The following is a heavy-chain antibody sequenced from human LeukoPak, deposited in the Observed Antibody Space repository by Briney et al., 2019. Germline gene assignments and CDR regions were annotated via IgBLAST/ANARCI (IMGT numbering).Heavy chain of an antibody. CDR2: IKQDGGDK. V-gene: IGHV3-7*01. CDR1: GFTFSNNW. Sequence: GGSLRLSCAASGFTFSNNWMSWVRQAPGKGLEWVANIKQDGGDKYYVDSVKGRFTISRDNAKNSQYLQMNSLRAEDTAVYYCARARTLLRYFVSSHYYMDVWGKGTTVTVSS. J-gene: IGHJ6*03. D-gene: IGHD3-9*01. CDR3: ARARTLLRYFVSSHYYMDV.